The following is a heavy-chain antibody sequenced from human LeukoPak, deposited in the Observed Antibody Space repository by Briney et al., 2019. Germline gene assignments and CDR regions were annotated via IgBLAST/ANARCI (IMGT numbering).Heavy chain of an antibody. CDR1: GASITTYS. D-gene: IGHD3-9*01. V-gene: IGHV4-59*08. CDR2: RAHSGVT. CDR3: ARAQLHFDWLAYYFDY. Sequence: SETLSLTCIVSGASITTYSWNWIRQFPGKGLEWIGFRAHSGVTSYSSSLKSRITISIDTSKNHLSLKLTSVTAADTAVYYCARAQLHFDWLAYYFDYWGQGTLVTVSS. J-gene: IGHJ4*02.